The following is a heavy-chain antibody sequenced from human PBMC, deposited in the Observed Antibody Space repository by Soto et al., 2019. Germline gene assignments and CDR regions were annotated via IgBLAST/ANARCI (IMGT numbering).Heavy chain of an antibody. CDR2: ISSSSNEI. CDR1: GFTFNSYT. CDR3: ASARMAPTSPDNC. D-gene: IGHD2-15*01. Sequence: GGSLRLSCVASGFTFNSYTMNWVRQAPGKGLEWVSSISSSSNEIYYADSVKGRFTISRDNAKSSLHLQMNGLRVEDTAVYYCASARMAPTSPDNCWGQGTLVTVSS. J-gene: IGHJ4*02. V-gene: IGHV3-21*06.